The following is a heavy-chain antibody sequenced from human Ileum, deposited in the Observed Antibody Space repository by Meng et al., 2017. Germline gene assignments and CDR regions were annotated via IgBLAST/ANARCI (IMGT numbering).Heavy chain of an antibody. J-gene: IGHJ4*02. CDR2: IIPYSGRI. Sequence: SVKVSCKASGGSFSAFAISWVRQARGQGLEWMGGIIPYSGRIYYAQKFQGRLTITADDSTTTAYMELNSLTSKDTAVYFCARGGVSYQMLTRLTFWGQGTLVTGAS. CDR3: ARGGVSYQMLTRLTF. D-gene: IGHD3-10*01. V-gene: IGHV1-69*13. CDR1: GGSFSAFA.